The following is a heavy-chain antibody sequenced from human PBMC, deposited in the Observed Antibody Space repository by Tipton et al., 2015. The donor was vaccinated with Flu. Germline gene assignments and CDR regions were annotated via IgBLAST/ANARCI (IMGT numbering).Heavy chain of an antibody. J-gene: IGHJ4*02. Sequence: TLSLTCTVSGGSISRGSYYYNWIRQPAGEGLEWIGRIYTNANTNYNPSLKSRVTISVDTSKNQFSLKLSSVTAADTAVYYCARDNDSSGPHYFDYWGQGTLVTVSS. D-gene: IGHD3-22*01. CDR3: ARDNDSSGPHYFDY. V-gene: IGHV4-61*02. CDR2: IYTNANT. CDR1: GGSISRGSYY.